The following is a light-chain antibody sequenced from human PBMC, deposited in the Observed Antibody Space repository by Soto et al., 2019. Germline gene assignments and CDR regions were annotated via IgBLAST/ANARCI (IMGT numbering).Light chain of an antibody. J-gene: IGKJ2*01. CDR3: QQHDNLPYI. CDR2: DAS. CDR1: QDIKKF. Sequence: DIQMTQSPSSLSASVGDRVTITCQASQDIKKFLSWFQQKPGKAPKLLIYDASNLEAGVPPRFGGSGSGTDFTFTITSLQPEDIGTYFCQQHDNLPYIFGQGTKVDIK. V-gene: IGKV1-33*01.